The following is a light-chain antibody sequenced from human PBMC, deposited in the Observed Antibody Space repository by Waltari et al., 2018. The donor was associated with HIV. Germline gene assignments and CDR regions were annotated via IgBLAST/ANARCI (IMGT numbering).Light chain of an antibody. V-gene: IGLV2-11*01. Sequence: QSALTQPRSVSGSPGQSVSISCTGTSSDVVPYDYVSRYQQHPGKAPKLMIFDVSKRPSGVPDRFSGSKSDNTASLTISGLQAEDEADYYCCSYAGSDTFVLFGGGTKLTIL. J-gene: IGLJ2*01. CDR2: DVS. CDR3: CSYAGSDTFVL. CDR1: SSDVVPYDY.